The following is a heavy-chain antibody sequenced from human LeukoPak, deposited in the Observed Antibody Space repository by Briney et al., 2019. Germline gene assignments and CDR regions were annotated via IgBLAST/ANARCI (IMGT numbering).Heavy chain of an antibody. D-gene: IGHD2-15*01. CDR1: GGSVSGYY. V-gene: IGHV4-59*02. J-gene: IGHJ4*02. Sequence: ETLSLTCVVSGGSVSGYYWGWIRQPPGRGMEWIGYVYYSGSTNYNPSFKSRITISVDTSRNQFSLQLSSVTAADTAVYYCARIHRYCSGGACYVLDNWGQGTLVAVSS. CDR2: VYYSGST. CDR3: ARIHRYCSGGACYVLDN.